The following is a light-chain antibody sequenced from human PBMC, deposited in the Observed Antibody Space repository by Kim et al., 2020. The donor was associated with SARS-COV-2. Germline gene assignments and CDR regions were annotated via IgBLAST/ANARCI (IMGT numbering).Light chain of an antibody. Sequence: DIVVTQSPLSLPVTPGEPASISCTSSQSLLNGIGVNCLDWYLQKPGQSPQLLIYSASSRASGVPDRFSGSGSGTDFTLKISRVEADDVGVYYCMQALQDPRTFGQGTKVDIK. J-gene: IGKJ2*01. CDR1: QSLLNGIGVNC. V-gene: IGKV2-28*01. CDR2: SAS. CDR3: MQALQDPRT.